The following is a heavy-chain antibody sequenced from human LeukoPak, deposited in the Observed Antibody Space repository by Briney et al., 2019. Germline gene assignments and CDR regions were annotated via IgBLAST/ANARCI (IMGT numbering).Heavy chain of an antibody. V-gene: IGHV3-23*01. J-gene: IGHJ4*02. Sequence: PGGSLRLSCAASGFTFSSYAMSWVRQAPGKGLEWVSAISGSGGSTYCADSVKGRFTISRDNSKNTLYLQMNSLRAEDTAVYYCAKDGGYSSSWYDPFDYWGQGTLVTVSS. CDR1: GFTFSSYA. CDR2: ISGSGGST. D-gene: IGHD6-13*01. CDR3: AKDGGYSSSWYDPFDY.